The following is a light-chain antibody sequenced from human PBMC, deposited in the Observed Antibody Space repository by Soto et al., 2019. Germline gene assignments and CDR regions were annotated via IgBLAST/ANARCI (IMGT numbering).Light chain of an antibody. J-gene: IGLJ2*01. CDR1: SSDVGRYNL. Sequence: QSALTQPAFVSGSPGQSITISCTGTSSDVGRYNLVSWYQHHPVKAPKLIIYEGTKRPSGVSNRFSGSTSGNTASLTISGLQAEDEADYYCCSYAGGGTVVFGGGTKLTVL. CDR2: EGT. V-gene: IGLV2-23*01. CDR3: CSYAGGGTVV.